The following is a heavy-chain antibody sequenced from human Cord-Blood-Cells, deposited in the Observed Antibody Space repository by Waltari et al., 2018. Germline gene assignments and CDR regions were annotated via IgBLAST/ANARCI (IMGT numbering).Heavy chain of an antibody. CDR2: ISYSGST. CDR3: ARATGYSSSWYDY. J-gene: IGHJ4*02. V-gene: IGHV4-59*01. CDR1: GRSISSYY. Sequence: QVQLRESGPGLVKPSETLSLTCTVSGRSISSYYWSWIRQPPGKGLEWIGYISYSGSTNYNPSLKSRVTISVDTSKNQFSLKLSSVTAADTAVYYCARATGYSSSWYDYWGQGTLVTVSS. D-gene: IGHD6-13*01.